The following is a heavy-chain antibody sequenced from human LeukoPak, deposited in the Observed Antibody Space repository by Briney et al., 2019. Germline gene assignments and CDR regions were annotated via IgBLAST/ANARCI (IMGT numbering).Heavy chain of an antibody. CDR3: AREANAFDI. Sequence: PGKSLRLSCAASGFTFNAYVMHWVRQAPGKGLEWVAGLSQDGSNQYYADSVKGRFTISRDNSKNTLYVQMNSLTIDDTAVYFCAREANAFDIWGQGTMVTVSS. CDR1: GFTFNAYV. CDR2: LSQDGSNQ. J-gene: IGHJ3*02. V-gene: IGHV3-30-3*01.